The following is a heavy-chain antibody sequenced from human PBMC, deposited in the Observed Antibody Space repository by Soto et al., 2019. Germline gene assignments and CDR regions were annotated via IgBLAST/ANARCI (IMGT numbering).Heavy chain of an antibody. CDR2: IWHYASPE. V-gene: IGHV3-33*01. Sequence: QVQLVESGGGVVQPGTSLTLSCAASGFDLSNFVMHWVRQAPGKGLECVAVIWHYASPEYYGDSVQGRFTISRDNSMHLLYLQMNSLRAEDTAVYYCAREGADEWIDYYYYGMDVWGHGTTVTVSS. J-gene: IGHJ6*02. D-gene: IGHD3-3*01. CDR1: GFDLSNFV. CDR3: AREGADEWIDYYYYGMDV.